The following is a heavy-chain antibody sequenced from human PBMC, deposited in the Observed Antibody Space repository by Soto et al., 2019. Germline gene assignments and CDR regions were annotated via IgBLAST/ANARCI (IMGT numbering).Heavy chain of an antibody. D-gene: IGHD3-9*01. CDR2: IYYSGST. J-gene: IGHJ6*03. CDR1: GGSISSYY. CDR3: AKQGGTGYITYYYDMDV. Sequence: PSETLSLTCTVSGGSISSYYWSWIRQPPGKGLEWIGYIYYSGSTNYNPSLKSRVTISVDTSKNQFSLKLSSVTAADTAVYYCAKQGGTGYITYYYDMDVWGKGTTVTVSS. V-gene: IGHV4-59*08.